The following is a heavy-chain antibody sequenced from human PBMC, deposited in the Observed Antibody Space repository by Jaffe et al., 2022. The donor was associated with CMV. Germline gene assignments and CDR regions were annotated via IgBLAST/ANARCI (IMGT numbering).Heavy chain of an antibody. V-gene: IGHV1-58*01. CDR3: AAAASWYGFGDY. J-gene: IGHJ4*02. CDR2: IVVGSGNT. Sequence: QMQLVQSGPEVKKPGTSVKVSCKASGFTFTSSAVQWVRQARGQRLEWIGWIVVGSGNTNYAQKFQERVTITRDMSTSTAYMELSSLRSEDTAVYYCAAAASWYGFGDYWGQGTLVTVSS. CDR1: GFTFTSSA. D-gene: IGHD6-13*01.